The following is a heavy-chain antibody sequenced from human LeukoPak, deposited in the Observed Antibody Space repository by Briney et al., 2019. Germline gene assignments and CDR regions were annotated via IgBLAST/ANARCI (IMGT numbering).Heavy chain of an antibody. J-gene: IGHJ4*02. Sequence: PSETLSLTCTVSGDSVNRNGYSWVWIRQPPGKGLEWIGSIVYGGNTYYSPSLNSRVTISVDTSKNQFSLKLNSLTAADTAVYYCARKQLVPLAQSFDYWGQGTLVTVSS. V-gene: IGHV4-39*07. CDR2: IVYGGNT. CDR1: GDSVNRNGYS. D-gene: IGHD6-6*01. CDR3: ARKQLVPLAQSFDY.